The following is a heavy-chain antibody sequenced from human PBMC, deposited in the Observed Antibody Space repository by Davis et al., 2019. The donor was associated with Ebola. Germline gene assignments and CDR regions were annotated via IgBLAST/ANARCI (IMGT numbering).Heavy chain of an antibody. J-gene: IGHJ4*02. V-gene: IGHV1-2*04. CDR3: ARMGFGLDY. CDR1: GYTFTGYY. Sequence: ASVKVSCKASGYTFTGYYMHWVRQAPGQGLEWMGWINPNSGGTNYAQKFQGWVTMTRDTSISTAYMELSSLRSEDTAVYYCARMGFGLDYWGQGTLVTVSS. D-gene: IGHD3-10*01. CDR2: INPNSGGT.